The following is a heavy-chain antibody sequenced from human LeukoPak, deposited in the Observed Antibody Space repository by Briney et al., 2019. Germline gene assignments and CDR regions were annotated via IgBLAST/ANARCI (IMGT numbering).Heavy chain of an antibody. D-gene: IGHD3-16*01. CDR2: MNPNSGNT. Sequence: GASVKVSFKASGYTFTSYDINWVRQATGQGLEWMGWMNPNSGNTGNAQKFQGRVTITRNTSISTAYMELSSLRSEDTAVYYCARGHSESWGDAFDIWGQGTMVTVSS. CDR3: ARGHSESWGDAFDI. J-gene: IGHJ3*02. V-gene: IGHV1-8*02. CDR1: GYTFTSYD.